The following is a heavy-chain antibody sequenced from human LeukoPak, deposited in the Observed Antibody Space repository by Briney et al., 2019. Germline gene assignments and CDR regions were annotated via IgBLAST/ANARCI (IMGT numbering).Heavy chain of an antibody. D-gene: IGHD2-2*01. J-gene: IGHJ4*02. CDR2: IKQDGSEK. CDR1: GFTFSNYW. Sequence: GGSLRLSCTASGFTFSNYWMSWVRQAPGKGLECVASIKQDGSEKYYVDSVKGRFTISRDNSKNSLYLQMNSLRVEDTSIYYCARMPRGLDYWGQGTLVTVSS. CDR3: ARMPRGLDY. V-gene: IGHV3-7*01.